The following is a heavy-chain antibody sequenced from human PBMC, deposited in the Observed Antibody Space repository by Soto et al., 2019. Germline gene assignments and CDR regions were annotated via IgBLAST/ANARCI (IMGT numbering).Heavy chain of an antibody. CDR3: ARDVGVVVSATGFDY. V-gene: IGHV1-18*04. CDR1: GYTFSTHG. CDR2: GHEYNGNT. J-gene: IGHJ4*02. Sequence: QVQLVQSGAEVREPGASVKVSCKASGYTFSTHGISWVRQAPGQGLEWIGQGHEYNGNTNYAQKFQGRVTMTTDTSTSTAYMELRSLRSDDTAIYYCARDVGVVVSATGFDYWGQGTLVTVSS. D-gene: IGHD2-15*01.